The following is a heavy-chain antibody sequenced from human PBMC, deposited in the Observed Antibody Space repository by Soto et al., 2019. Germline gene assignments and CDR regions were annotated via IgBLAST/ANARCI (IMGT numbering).Heavy chain of an antibody. CDR3: ALAWPVVVIGTTHDC. J-gene: IGHJ4*02. CDR1: GYSFTSYW. Sequence: PGESLKISCKGSGYSFTSYWIGWVRQMPGKGLEWMGIIYPGDSDTRYSPSFQGQVTISADKSISTAYLQWSSLKASDTAMYYCALAWPVVVIGTTHDCWGLGTLVTVSS. D-gene: IGHD2-15*01. V-gene: IGHV5-51*01. CDR2: IYPGDSDT.